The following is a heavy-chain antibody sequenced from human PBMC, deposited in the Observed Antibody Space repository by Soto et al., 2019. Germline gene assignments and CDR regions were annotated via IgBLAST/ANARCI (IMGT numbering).Heavy chain of an antibody. Sequence: PGESLNLSCQGSGYTFTGYWIGWVRQLPGKGLEWMGVIYPGHSDTRYSPSFQAHVTITVDKSTSTAYLQWNTLKASDTAMYYCARHISHFRYCYYPMDVWGQGATVTVSS. CDR1: GYTFTGYW. CDR2: IYPGHSDT. D-gene: IGHD3-3*02. CDR3: ARHISHFRYCYYPMDV. V-gene: IGHV5-51*01. J-gene: IGHJ6*02.